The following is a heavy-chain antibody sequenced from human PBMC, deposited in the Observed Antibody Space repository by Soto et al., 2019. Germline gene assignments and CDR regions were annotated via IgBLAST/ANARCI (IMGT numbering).Heavy chain of an antibody. D-gene: IGHD3-10*01. CDR3: ARVYYGSGKKYYYYGMNV. J-gene: IGHJ6*02. Sequence: SVKVSCKASGGTFSSYAISWVRQAPGQGLEWMGGIIPIFGTANYAQKFQGRVTITADESTSTAYMELSSLRSEDTAVYYCARVYYGSGKKYYYYGMNVWGQGTTVTVSS. V-gene: IGHV1-69*13. CDR1: GGTFSSYA. CDR2: IIPIFGTA.